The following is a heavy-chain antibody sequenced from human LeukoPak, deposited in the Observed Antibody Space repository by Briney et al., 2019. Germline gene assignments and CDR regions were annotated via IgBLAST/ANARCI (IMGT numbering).Heavy chain of an antibody. CDR3: SMRLDY. V-gene: IGHV3-7*01. J-gene: IGHJ4*02. CDR2: IKEDGSEK. Sequence: GESLRLSCAGSGFSFSSSWMDWVRQAPGKGLEWVANIKEDGSEKYYVDSVKGRFTISRDNAKNSLYLQMNNLRGEDTAVYYCSMRLDYCGRGTLVTVSS. CDR1: GFSFSSSW.